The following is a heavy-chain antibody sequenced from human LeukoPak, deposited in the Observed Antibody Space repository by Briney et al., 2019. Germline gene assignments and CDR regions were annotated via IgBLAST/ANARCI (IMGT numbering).Heavy chain of an antibody. CDR3: AKDLGLYSSGWYGYFDY. CDR1: GFTFSSYA. V-gene: IGHV3-23*01. D-gene: IGHD6-19*01. J-gene: IGHJ4*02. Sequence: GGSLRLSCAASGFTFSSYAMSWVRQAPGKGLEWVSAISGSGGSTYYADSAKGRFTISRDNSKNTLYLQMNSLRAEDTAVYYCAKDLGLYSSGWYGYFDYWGQGTLVTVSS. CDR2: ISGSGGST.